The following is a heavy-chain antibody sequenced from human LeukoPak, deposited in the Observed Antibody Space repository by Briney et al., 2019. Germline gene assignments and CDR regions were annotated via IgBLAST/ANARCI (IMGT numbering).Heavy chain of an antibody. V-gene: IGHV4-4*07. J-gene: IGHJ2*01. D-gene: IGHD1-26*01. CDR2: FYTSGTT. Sequence: SETLSLTCKVSGGSISSDYCSWIRQPAEKGQEWIGRFYTSGTTNYNPSLKSRVTMSVDTSKNQFSLKLTSVTAADTAVYFCAMGGSYYDWYFDLWGRGILVTVSS. CDR3: AMGGSYYDWYFDL. CDR1: GGSISSDY.